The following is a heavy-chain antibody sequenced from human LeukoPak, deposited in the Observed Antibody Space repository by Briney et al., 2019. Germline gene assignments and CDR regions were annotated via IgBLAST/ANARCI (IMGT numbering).Heavy chain of an antibody. V-gene: IGHV3-30*02. CDR1: GFTFSSYG. J-gene: IGHJ3*02. Sequence: PGGSLRLSCAASGFTFSSYGMHWVRQAPGKGLEWVAFIRYDGSNKYYADSVKGRFTISRDNAKNSLYLQMNSLRAEDTALYYCASAVGGSSANAFDIWGQGTMVTVSS. CDR2: IRYDGSNK. D-gene: IGHD2-2*01. CDR3: ASAVGGSSANAFDI.